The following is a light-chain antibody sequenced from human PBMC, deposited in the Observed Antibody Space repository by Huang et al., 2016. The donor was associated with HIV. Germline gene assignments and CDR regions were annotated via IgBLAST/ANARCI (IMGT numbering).Light chain of an antibody. CDR3: QQFNNYLT. V-gene: IGKV1D-13*01. Sequence: AIQLTQSPSSLSASVGDRVTITCRASRGISSGLAWYQQKPGKAPKLLIFDASSLESGVPSRFGGSGSGTDFTLTISSLQPEDFATYYCQQFNNYLTFGQGTRLEIQ. CDR1: RGISSG. J-gene: IGKJ5*01. CDR2: DAS.